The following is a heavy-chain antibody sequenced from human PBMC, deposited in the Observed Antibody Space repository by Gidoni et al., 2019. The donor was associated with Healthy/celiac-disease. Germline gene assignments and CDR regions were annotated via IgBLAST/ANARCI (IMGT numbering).Heavy chain of an antibody. V-gene: IGHV3-30*18. D-gene: IGHD3-10*01. CDR1: GFTFSSYG. J-gene: IGHJ3*02. CDR2: ISYEGSNK. CDR3: ANALWFGEFHDAFDI. Sequence: QVQLVESGGGVVQPGRSLSLSCAASGFTFSSYGMHWVRQAPGKGLEWVAVISYEGSNKYYADSVKGRFTISRDNSKNTLYLQMNSLRAEDTAVYYCANALWFGEFHDAFDIWGQGTMVTVSS.